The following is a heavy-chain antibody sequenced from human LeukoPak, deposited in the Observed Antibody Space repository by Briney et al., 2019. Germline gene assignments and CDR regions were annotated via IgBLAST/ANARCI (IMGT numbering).Heavy chain of an antibody. CDR1: GFTLRTYA. CDR2: ISGSGGST. CDR3: AKGGGEYYDILTGYYPRLYYMDV. Sequence: GGSLRLSCAASGFTLRTYAMSWVRQAPGKGLEWVSAISGSGGSTYYADSVKGRFTISRDNSKNTLYLQMNSLRAEDTAVYYCAKGGGEYYDILTGYYPRLYYMDVWGKGTTVTISS. V-gene: IGHV3-23*01. D-gene: IGHD3-9*01. J-gene: IGHJ6*03.